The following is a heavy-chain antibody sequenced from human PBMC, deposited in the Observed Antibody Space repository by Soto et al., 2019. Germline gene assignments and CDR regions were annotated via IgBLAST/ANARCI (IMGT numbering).Heavy chain of an antibody. Sequence: SETLSLTCTVSRGSISSCGYYCSWICQHPGKGLEWIGYIYYSGSTYYNPSLKSRVTISVDTSKNQFSLKLSSVTAADTAVYYCAILCNPYGDCLGNDAYYVWGQGSMVTVSS. CDR3: AILCNPYGDCLGNDAYYV. D-gene: IGHD4-17*01. V-gene: IGHV4-31*03. CDR1: RGSISSCGYY. J-gene: IGHJ3*01. CDR2: IYYSGST.